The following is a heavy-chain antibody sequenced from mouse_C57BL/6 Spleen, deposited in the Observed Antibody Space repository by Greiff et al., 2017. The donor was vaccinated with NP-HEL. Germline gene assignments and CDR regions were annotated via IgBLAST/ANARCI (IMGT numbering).Heavy chain of an antibody. J-gene: IGHJ4*01. CDR2: IYPGSGST. CDR3: ARTAQATDAMDY. CDR1: GYTFTSYW. V-gene: IGHV1-55*01. D-gene: IGHD3-2*02. Sequence: QVQLQQPGAELVKPGASVKLSCKASGYTFTSYWITWVKQRPGQGLEWIGDIYPGSGSTNYNEKFKSKATLTVDTSSSTAYMQLSSLTSEDSAVYYCARTAQATDAMDYWGQGTSVTVSS.